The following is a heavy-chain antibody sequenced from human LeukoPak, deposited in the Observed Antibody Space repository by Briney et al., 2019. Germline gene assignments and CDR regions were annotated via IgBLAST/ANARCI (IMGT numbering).Heavy chain of an antibody. CDR3: GRDRRQIYYGVDV. Sequence: GGSLRLSCAASGSSFTIYSMNWVRRAPGKGLEWVSFISDSGRVTYYADSVKGRFTISRDTATNSLYLQMNSLRAEDTAVYYCGRDRRQIYYGVDVWGQGTTVTVSS. V-gene: IGHV3-48*01. J-gene: IGHJ6*02. CDR1: GSSFTIYS. CDR2: ISDSGRVT.